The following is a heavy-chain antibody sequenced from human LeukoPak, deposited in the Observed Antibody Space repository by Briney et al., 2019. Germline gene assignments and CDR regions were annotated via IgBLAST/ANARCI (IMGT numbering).Heavy chain of an antibody. CDR2: ISAYNGNT. CDR3: ARDCSGGSCYSLARYGMDV. Sequence: ASVKVSCKASGYTFTSYGISWVRQAPGQGLEWMGWISAYNGNTNYAQKLQGRVTMTTDTSTSTAYMELRSLRSDDTAVYYCARDCSGGSCYSLARYGMDVWGKGTTVTVSS. D-gene: IGHD2-15*01. CDR1: GYTFTSYG. V-gene: IGHV1-18*01. J-gene: IGHJ6*04.